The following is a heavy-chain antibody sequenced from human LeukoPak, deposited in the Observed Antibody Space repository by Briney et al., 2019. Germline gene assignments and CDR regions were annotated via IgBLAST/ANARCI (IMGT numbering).Heavy chain of an antibody. CDR1: GYTLTELS. CDR3: ATASLGSYFDY. CDR2: FDPEDGET. J-gene: IGHJ4*02. V-gene: IGHV1-24*01. D-gene: IGHD3-10*01. Sequence: ASANVSCKVSGYTLTELSMHWVRQAPGTGLEWMGGFDPEDGETIYAQKFQGRVTMTEDTSTDTAYMELSSLRSEDTAVYYCATASLGSYFDYWGQGTLVTVSS.